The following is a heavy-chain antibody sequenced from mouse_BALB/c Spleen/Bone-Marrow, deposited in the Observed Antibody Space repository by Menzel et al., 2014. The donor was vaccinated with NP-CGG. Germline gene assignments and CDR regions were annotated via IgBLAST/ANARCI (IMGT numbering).Heavy chain of an antibody. V-gene: IGHV1-9*01. CDR2: ILPGSGST. J-gene: IGHJ3*01. D-gene: IGHD2-1*01. Sequence: VQLQQSGAELMKPGASVKISCKATGYTFXSYWIEWVKQRPGHGLEWIGEILPGSGSTNYNEKFKGKATFTADTSSNTAYMQLSSLTSEDSAVYYCARDGNYGAYWGQGTLVTVSA. CDR1: GYTFXSYW. CDR3: ARDGNYGAY.